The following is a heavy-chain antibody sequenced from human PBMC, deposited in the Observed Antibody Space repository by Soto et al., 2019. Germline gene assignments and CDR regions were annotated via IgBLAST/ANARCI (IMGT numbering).Heavy chain of an antibody. CDR1: GFSLSTTGVG. J-gene: IGHJ6*02. CDR3: VQSRCGGDCLQSYSSHSYYGLDV. V-gene: IGHV2-5*02. D-gene: IGHD2-21*01. Sequence: QITLKESGPTLVKPTQTLTLTCTFSGFSLSTTGVGVGWIRQPPGKALEWLALIYGDDDKRYNPSLKSRLTITKDTSKNQVVLTMTNMDPVDTATYYCVQSRCGGDCLQSYSSHSYYGLDVWGQGTTVTVSS. CDR2: IYGDDDK.